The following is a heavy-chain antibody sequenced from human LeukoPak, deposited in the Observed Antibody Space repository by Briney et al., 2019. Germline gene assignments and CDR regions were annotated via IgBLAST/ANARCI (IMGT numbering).Heavy chain of an antibody. J-gene: IGHJ3*02. CDR1: GYSFTSYW. Sequence: GESLKISCKGSGYSFTSYWIAWVRQMPGKGLEWMGIIYPGDSYTTYSPSFQGQVTISADKSISTAYLQWRSLKASDTAMYYCARRSGSDALDIWGQGTMVTVSS. CDR2: IYPGDSYT. CDR3: ARRSGSDALDI. D-gene: IGHD3-10*01. V-gene: IGHV5-51*01.